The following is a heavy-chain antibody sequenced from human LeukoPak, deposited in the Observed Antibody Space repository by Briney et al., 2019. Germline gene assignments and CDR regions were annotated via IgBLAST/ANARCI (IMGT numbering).Heavy chain of an antibody. V-gene: IGHV4-59*01. Sequence: SETLSLTCTVSGGSISSYCWSWIQQPPGKGVEWIGYVYYSGSAHYNPSLKSRVTISVDTSKNQFSLKVSSVTAADTAIYYCAGGTYYYFDYWGQGTLVTVSS. D-gene: IGHD1-26*01. J-gene: IGHJ4*02. CDR1: GGSISSYC. CDR3: AGGTYYYFDY. CDR2: VYYSGSA.